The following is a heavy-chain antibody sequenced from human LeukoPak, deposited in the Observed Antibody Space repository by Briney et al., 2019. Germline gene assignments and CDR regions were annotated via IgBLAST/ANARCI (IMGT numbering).Heavy chain of an antibody. J-gene: IGHJ3*02. CDR1: GYTFTSYD. CDR2: MNPNSGNP. CDR3: AKGVPAAHHAFDI. V-gene: IGHV1-8*01. Sequence: AAVKVSSKASGYTFTSYDINWVRQATGQGLEWMGWMNPNSGNPGYAQKSQGRVTMTRNTSISTAYMELSSLRSEDTAVYYGAKGVPAAHHAFDIWGQGTTVTLSS. D-gene: IGHD2-2*01.